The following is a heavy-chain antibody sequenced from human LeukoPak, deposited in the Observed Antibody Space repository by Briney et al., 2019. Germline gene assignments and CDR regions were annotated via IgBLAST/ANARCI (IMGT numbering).Heavy chain of an antibody. V-gene: IGHV3-23*01. CDR2: ISGSGGST. CDR1: GFTFSPYT. J-gene: IGHJ4*02. D-gene: IGHD6-25*01. Sequence: GGSLRLSCAASGFTFSPYTMSWVRQAPGKGLEWVSAISGSGGSTYYADSVKGRFTISRDNSKNTLYLQMNSLRAEDTAVYYCAKLDPPLSATPIYWGQGTLVTVSS. CDR3: AKLDPPLSATPIY.